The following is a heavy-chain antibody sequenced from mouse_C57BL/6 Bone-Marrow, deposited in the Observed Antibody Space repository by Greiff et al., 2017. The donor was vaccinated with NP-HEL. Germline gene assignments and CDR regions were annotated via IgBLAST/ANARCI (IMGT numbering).Heavy chain of an antibody. D-gene: IGHD6-1*01. J-gene: IGHJ4*01. Sequence: QVQLQQSGPGLVQPSQSLSITCTVSGFSLSSYGVHWVRQSPGKGLEWLGVIWSGGITDYNSAFISRLSISRDNSKSQVFFKMSSLHADDTAIYYCARKDNPLETMDYWGQGTSVTVSS. CDR3: ARKDNPLETMDY. V-gene: IGHV2-2*01. CDR2: IWSGGIT. CDR1: GFSLSSYG.